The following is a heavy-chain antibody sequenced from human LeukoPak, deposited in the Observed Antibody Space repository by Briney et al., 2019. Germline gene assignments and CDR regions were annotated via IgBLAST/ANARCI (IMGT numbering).Heavy chain of an antibody. V-gene: IGHV1-18*01. Sequence: GASVKVSCKASGYTFTSYGISWVRQAPGQGLEWMGWISAYNGNTNYAQKLQGRVTMTEDTSTDTAYMELSSLRSEDTAVYYCATAPLTPVHYYYMDVWGKGTTVTVSS. J-gene: IGHJ6*03. CDR1: GYTFTSYG. CDR2: ISAYNGNT. D-gene: IGHD4-17*01. CDR3: ATAPLTPVHYYYMDV.